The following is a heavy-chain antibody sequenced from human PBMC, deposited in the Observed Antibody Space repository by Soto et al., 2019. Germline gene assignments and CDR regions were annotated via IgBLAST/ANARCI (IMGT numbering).Heavy chain of an antibody. Sequence: QVQLVESGGGVVQPGRSLRLSCAASGFTFSSYAMHWVRQAPGKGLEWVAVISYDGSNKYYADSVKGRFTISRDKSKNTLYLQMNGLKTEDTAVYYCARDKSPYSSGWHNRHFDYWGQGTLVTVSS. V-gene: IGHV3-30-3*01. CDR1: GFTFSSYA. CDR2: ISYDGSNK. J-gene: IGHJ4*02. D-gene: IGHD6-19*01. CDR3: ARDKSPYSSGWHNRHFDY.